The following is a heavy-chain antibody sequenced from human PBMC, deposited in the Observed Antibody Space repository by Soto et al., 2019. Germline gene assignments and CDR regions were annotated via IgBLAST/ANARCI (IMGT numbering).Heavy chain of an antibody. Sequence: ASVKVSCKASGYTFTSYGISCVRQAPGQGLEWMGWISAYNGNTNYAQKLQGRVTMTTDTSTSTAYMELRSLRSDDTAVYYCARTRSGYSYGPFDYWGQGTLVTVSS. D-gene: IGHD5-18*01. J-gene: IGHJ4*02. CDR2: ISAYNGNT. V-gene: IGHV1-18*04. CDR3: ARTRSGYSYGPFDY. CDR1: GYTFTSYG.